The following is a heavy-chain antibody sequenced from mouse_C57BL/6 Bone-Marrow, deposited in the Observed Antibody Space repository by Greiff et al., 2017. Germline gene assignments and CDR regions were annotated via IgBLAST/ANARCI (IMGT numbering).Heavy chain of an antibody. D-gene: IGHD2-3*01. CDR2: IYPGGGYT. Sequence: SGAELVRPGTSVKMSCKASGYTFTNYWIGWAKQRPGHGLEWIGDIYPGGGYTNYNEKFKGKATLTADKSSSTAYMQFSSLTSEDSAIYYCARRWLLYYFDYWGQGTTLTVSS. J-gene: IGHJ2*01. CDR3: ARRWLLYYFDY. V-gene: IGHV1-63*01. CDR1: GYTFTNYW.